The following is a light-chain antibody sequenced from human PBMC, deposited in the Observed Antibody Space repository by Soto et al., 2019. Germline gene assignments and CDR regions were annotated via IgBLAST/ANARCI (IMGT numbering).Light chain of an antibody. J-gene: IGKJ2*01. CDR1: QSVSSN. V-gene: IGKV3-15*01. CDR3: QQYNNWPYT. CDR2: DAS. Sequence: IVMTQSPATLSVSPGERATLSCRASQSVSSNLAWYQQKPGQAPRLLIYDASTRATGIPATFSGSGSGTEFTLTISSLQSEDFAVYSCQQYNNWPYTFGQGTQLEIK.